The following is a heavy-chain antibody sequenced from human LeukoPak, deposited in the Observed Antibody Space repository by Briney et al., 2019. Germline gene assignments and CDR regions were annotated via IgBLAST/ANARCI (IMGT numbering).Heavy chain of an antibody. Sequence: ASVTVSFKASGYTFTGYYMHWVRQAPGQGLEWMGRINPNSGGTNYAQKFQGRVTMTRDTSISTAYMELSRLRSDDTAVYYCARGAVADFDYWGQGTLVTVSS. CDR3: ARGAVADFDY. D-gene: IGHD6-19*01. CDR2: INPNSGGT. J-gene: IGHJ4*02. CDR1: GYTFTGYY. V-gene: IGHV1-2*06.